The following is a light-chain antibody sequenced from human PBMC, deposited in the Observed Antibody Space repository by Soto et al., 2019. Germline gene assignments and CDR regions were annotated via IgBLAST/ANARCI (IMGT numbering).Light chain of an antibody. CDR1: SSDVGGYNY. Sequence: QSFLAQPASVSGSPGQSITISCTGTSSDVGGYNYVSWYQQHPGKAPKLMIYEVSNRPSGVSNRFSGSKSGNTASLTISGLQAEDEAAYYCSSYTSSSTYVFGTGTKVTV. CDR2: EVS. J-gene: IGLJ1*01. V-gene: IGLV2-14*01. CDR3: SSYTSSSTYV.